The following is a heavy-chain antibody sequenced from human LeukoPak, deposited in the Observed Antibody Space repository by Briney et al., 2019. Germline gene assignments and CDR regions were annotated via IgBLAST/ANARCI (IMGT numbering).Heavy chain of an antibody. D-gene: IGHD3-22*01. Sequence: PSETLSLTCTVSGGSLSSYYWSWIRHPAGKGLGWIGRIYTSGSTNYKPSLKSRVTMSVDTSKNQFSLKLSSVTAADTAVYYCARDSSGYYLFDYWGEGTLVTVSS. CDR1: GGSLSSYY. CDR3: ARDSSGYYLFDY. J-gene: IGHJ4*02. V-gene: IGHV4-4*07. CDR2: IYTSGST.